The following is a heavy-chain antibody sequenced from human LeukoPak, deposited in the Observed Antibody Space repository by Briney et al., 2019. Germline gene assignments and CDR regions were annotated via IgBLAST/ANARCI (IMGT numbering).Heavy chain of an antibody. V-gene: IGHV4-4*02. CDR3: ARGLASGYPPIPFDY. D-gene: IGHD3-3*01. Sequence: SETLSLTCAVSGGSISSSNWWSWVRQPPGKGLEWIGEIYHSGSTNYNPSLKSRVTISVDKSKNQFSLKLSSVTAADTAVYYCARGLASGYPPIPFDYWGQGTQVTVSS. CDR1: GGSISSSNW. CDR2: IYHSGST. J-gene: IGHJ4*02.